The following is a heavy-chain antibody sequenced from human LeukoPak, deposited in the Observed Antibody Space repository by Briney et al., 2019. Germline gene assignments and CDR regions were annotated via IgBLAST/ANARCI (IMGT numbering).Heavy chain of an antibody. Sequence: PSGTLSLTCTVSGCSIRSHYWSWIRQPPGKGLEWIGYIYYSGGTNYNPSLKSRVTISVDTSKNQFSLKLSSVTAADTAVYYCARDRGDYDSSGYYGYFDYWGQGALVTVS. CDR1: GCSIRSHY. J-gene: IGHJ4*02. CDR3: ARDRGDYDSSGYYGYFDY. CDR2: IYYSGGT. V-gene: IGHV4-59*11. D-gene: IGHD3-22*01.